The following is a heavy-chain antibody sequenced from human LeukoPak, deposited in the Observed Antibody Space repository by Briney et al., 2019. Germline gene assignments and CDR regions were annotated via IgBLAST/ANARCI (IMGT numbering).Heavy chain of an antibody. CDR1: GFSLTNFA. J-gene: IGHJ4*02. D-gene: IGHD2-2*01. CDR3: AKVGYCSSTSCYGFDY. Sequence: GGSLRLSCAASGFSLTNFAMSWVRQAPGKGLEWVSAISGSGGSTYYADSVKGRFTISRDNSKSTLYLQMNSLRAEDTAVYYCAKVGYCSSTSCYGFDYWGQGTLVTVSS. CDR2: ISGSGGST. V-gene: IGHV3-23*01.